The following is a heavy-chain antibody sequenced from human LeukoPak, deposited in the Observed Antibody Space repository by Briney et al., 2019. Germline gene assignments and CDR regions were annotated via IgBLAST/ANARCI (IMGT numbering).Heavy chain of an antibody. Sequence: SETLSLTCTVSGYSISSGYYWGWIRQPPGKGLEWIGSIYHSGSTYYNPSLKSRVTISVDTSKNQFSLKLSSVTAADTAVYYCAREGDLIAVDYWGRGTLVTVSS. J-gene: IGHJ4*02. CDR2: IYHSGST. CDR1: GYSISSGYY. V-gene: IGHV4-38-2*02. D-gene: IGHD3-16*01. CDR3: AREGDLIAVDY.